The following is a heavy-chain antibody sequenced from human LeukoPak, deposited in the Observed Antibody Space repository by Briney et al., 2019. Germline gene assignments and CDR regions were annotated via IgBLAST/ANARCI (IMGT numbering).Heavy chain of an antibody. CDR1: GYTLTELS. Sequence: ASVKVSCKVSGYTLTELSMHWVRQAPGKGLEWMGGFDPEDGETIYAQKFQGRVTMTEDTSTDTAYMELSSLRSEDTAVCYCATNLRLLWFGETAKPPYFDYWGQGTLVTVSS. CDR2: FDPEDGET. V-gene: IGHV1-24*01. J-gene: IGHJ4*02. D-gene: IGHD3-10*01. CDR3: ATNLRLLWFGETAKPPYFDY.